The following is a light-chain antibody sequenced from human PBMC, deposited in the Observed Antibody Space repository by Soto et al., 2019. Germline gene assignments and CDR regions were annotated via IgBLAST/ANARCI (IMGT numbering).Light chain of an antibody. CDR2: EVS. V-gene: IGLV2-14*01. J-gene: IGLJ1*01. CDR3: ISYTSSSTLV. Sequence: QSALTQPASVSGSPGQSITISCTGTSSDVGGYNYVSWYQQHPGKAPKLMIYEVSNRPSGVSNRFSGSKSGNTASLTISGLQAEDEADYYGISYTSSSTLVFGTGTKLTVL. CDR1: SSDVGGYNY.